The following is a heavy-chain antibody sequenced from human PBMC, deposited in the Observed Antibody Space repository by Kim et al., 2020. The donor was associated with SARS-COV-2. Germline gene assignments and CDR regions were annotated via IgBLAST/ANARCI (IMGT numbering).Heavy chain of an antibody. J-gene: IGHJ3*01. D-gene: IGHD3-22*01. CDR1: GFTFDDYA. CDR3: AVAKSPGGGWNNYDSSGYA. Sequence: SLRLSCAASGFTFDDYAMHWVRQAPGKGLEWAPGFSWNRGSMGYGAFGKGRFTIPRDNPKNSLYLKMTSLRAEDTALYSWAVAKSPGGGWNNYDSSGYA. V-gene: IGHV3-9*01. CDR2: FSWNRGSM.